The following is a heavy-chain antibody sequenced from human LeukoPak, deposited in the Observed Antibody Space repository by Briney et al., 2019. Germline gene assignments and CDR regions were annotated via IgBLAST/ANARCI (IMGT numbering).Heavy chain of an antibody. D-gene: IGHD1-1*01. CDR3: ARGPTTYYFDY. V-gene: IGHV4-59*01. CDR1: GASITTYY. J-gene: IGHJ4*02. Sequence: SETLSLTCTVSGASITTYYWSWIRQPPGKGLEWIGYIYYSGSTNYKPSLKSRVTISVDTSKNQFSLNLSSVTAADTAVYYCARGPTTYYFDYWGQGTLVTVSS. CDR2: IYYSGST.